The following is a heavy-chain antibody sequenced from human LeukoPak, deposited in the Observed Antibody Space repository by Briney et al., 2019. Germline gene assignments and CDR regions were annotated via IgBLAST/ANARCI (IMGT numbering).Heavy chain of an antibody. V-gene: IGHV3-9*03. CDR2: ISWNSGSI. CDR1: GFTFSSYE. J-gene: IGHJ4*02. D-gene: IGHD6-6*01. CDR3: AKDIGSSSSDPTFDY. Sequence: GGSLRLSCAASGFTFSSYEMNWVRQAPGKGLEWVSGISWNSGSIGYADSVKGRFTISRDNAKNSLYLQMSSLRAEDMALYYCAKDIGSSSSDPTFDYWGQGTLVTVSS.